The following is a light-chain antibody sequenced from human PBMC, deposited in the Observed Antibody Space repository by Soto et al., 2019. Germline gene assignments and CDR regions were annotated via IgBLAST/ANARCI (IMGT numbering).Light chain of an antibody. Sequence: MPPSQGTLSLSTGERATLSCSAIQSVSSTRLARFQQQPGQAPRLLLFGASTRATGIPARFIGSGSGTEFSLTISRLLSGDFAVYYCQQYTNWLPWTFGQGTKVDI. CDR1: QSVSSTR. CDR2: GAS. V-gene: IGKV3-15*01. J-gene: IGKJ1*01. CDR3: QQYTNWLPWT.